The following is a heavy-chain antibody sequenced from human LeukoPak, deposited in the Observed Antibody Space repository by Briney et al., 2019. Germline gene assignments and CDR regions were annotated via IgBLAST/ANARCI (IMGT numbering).Heavy chain of an antibody. CDR3: TRDTAMANFDY. CDR1: GFTFNDYA. J-gene: IGHJ4*02. D-gene: IGHD5-18*01. V-gene: IGHV3-73*01. CDR2: IRSKANSYAT. Sequence: GGSLRLSCAASGFTFNDYAMYWVRQAPGKGLEWVGRIRSKANSYATAYAASVKGRFTISRDDSKNTAYLQMNSLKTEDTAVYYCTRDTAMANFDYWGQGTLVTVSS.